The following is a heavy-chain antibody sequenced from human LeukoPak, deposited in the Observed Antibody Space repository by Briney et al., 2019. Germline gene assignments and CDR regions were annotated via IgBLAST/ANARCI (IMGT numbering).Heavy chain of an antibody. D-gene: IGHD5-18*01. Sequence: SETLSLTCTVSGGSISSYSWSWIRQPAGKGLEWIGYIYYSGSTNYNPSLKSRVTISVDTSKNQFSLKLSSVTAADTAVYYCARYTAMLFDPWGQGTLVTVSS. CDR3: ARYTAMLFDP. J-gene: IGHJ5*02. V-gene: IGHV4-59*01. CDR1: GGSISSYS. CDR2: IYYSGST.